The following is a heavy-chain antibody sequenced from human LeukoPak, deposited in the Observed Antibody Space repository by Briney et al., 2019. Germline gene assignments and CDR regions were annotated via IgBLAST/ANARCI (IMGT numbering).Heavy chain of an antibody. CDR1: YYSISSGYY. Sequence: PSETLSLTCTVSYYSISSGYYWGWIRQSPGAGLEWVGIIYHTGNTYYNPSLKSRLIISVDTSKNQFSLRLSSVTAADTAVYYCALTPSGYYYDSSGYYALFYYWGQGALVTVSS. V-gene: IGHV4-38-2*02. CDR3: ALTPSGYYYDSSGYYALFYY. D-gene: IGHD3-22*01. CDR2: IYHTGNT. J-gene: IGHJ4*02.